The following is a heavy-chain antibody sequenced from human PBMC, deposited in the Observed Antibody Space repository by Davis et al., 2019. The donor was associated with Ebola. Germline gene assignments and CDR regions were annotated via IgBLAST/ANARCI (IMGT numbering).Heavy chain of an antibody. Sequence: VSLKISCAASGFTFDDYAMHWVRQGAGKGLEWVSLISGDGGSTYYADSVKGRFTISRDNSKNSLYLQMNSLRTEDTALYYCAKASRYFDWLRYYYYYGMDVWGQGTTVTVSS. CDR1: GFTFDDYA. J-gene: IGHJ6*02. CDR3: AKASRYFDWLRYYYYYGMDV. V-gene: IGHV3-43*02. D-gene: IGHD3-9*01. CDR2: ISGDGGST.